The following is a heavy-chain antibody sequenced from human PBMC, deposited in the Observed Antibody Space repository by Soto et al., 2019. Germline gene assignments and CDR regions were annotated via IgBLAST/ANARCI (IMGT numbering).Heavy chain of an antibody. CDR2: IYWNDDK. CDR1: GFSLSTSGVG. V-gene: IGHV2-5*01. CDR3: SLIPAKSSCSWYEMDY. J-gene: IGHJ4*02. D-gene: IGHD6-13*01. Sequence: SGPTLVNPTPPLTLTCTFSGFSLSTSGVGVGWIRQPPGKALEWLALIYWNDDKRDSPSMKSKLTITKDTSKNQVGLTMTNVESLVPATSYPSLIPAKSSCSWYEMDYCGQGTLVTVSS.